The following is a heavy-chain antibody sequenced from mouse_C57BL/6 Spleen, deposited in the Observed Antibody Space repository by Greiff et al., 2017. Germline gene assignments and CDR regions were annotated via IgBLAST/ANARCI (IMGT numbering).Heavy chain of an antibody. CDR1: GYAFSSSW. J-gene: IGHJ2*01. V-gene: IGHV1-82*01. Sequence: QVQLQQSGPALVKPGASVKISCKASGYAFSSSWLSWVKQRPGQGLEWIGRIYPGDGDTNYNGKFKGKATLTADKSSSTAYMQLSSLTSEDSAVYFCAKGGTSYLDYWGQGTTLTVSS. D-gene: IGHD1-1*01. CDR3: AKGGTSYLDY. CDR2: IYPGDGDT.